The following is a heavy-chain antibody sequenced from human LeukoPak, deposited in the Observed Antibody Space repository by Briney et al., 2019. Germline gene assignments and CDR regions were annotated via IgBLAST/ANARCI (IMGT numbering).Heavy chain of an antibody. CDR2: ISGSGGST. CDR3: AKGSGPYYDFWSGYLPYYFDY. V-gene: IGHV3-23*01. CDR1: GFTVSSNY. Sequence: GGSLRLSCTVSGFTVSSNYMSWVRQAPGKGLEWVSAISGSGGSTYYADSVKGRFTISRDNAKNTLYLQMNSLRAEDTAVYYCAKGSGPYYDFWSGYLPYYFDYWGQGTLVTVSS. D-gene: IGHD3-3*01. J-gene: IGHJ4*02.